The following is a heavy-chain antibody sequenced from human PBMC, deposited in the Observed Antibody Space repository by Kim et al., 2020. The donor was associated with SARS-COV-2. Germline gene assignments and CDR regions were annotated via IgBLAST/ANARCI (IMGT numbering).Heavy chain of an antibody. J-gene: IGHJ4*02. CDR2: IDPSGDST. CDR3: ARGGLQYFGSLDY. V-gene: IGHV1-46*01. CDR1: GYTFTSYY. Sequence: ASVKVSCKASGYTFTSYYMHWVRQAPGQGLEWMGIIDPSGDSTDYAQKFQGRLTMTRDTSTSTAYMELSSLISEDTAVYHCARGGLQYFGSLDYWGQGTLVTVSS. D-gene: IGHD3-9*01.